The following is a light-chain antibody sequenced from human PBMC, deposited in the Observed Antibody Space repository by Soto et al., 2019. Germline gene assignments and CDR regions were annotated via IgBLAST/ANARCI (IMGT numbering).Light chain of an antibody. CDR3: CSYAGSSPV. Sequence: QSVLTQPHSVSGSPGQSVTISCTGTSSDVGGYNYVSWYQQHPGKAPKLMIYDVSKRPSGVPDRFSGSKSGNTASLTISGLQAEDEADYYCCSYAGSSPVFGTGTKV. CDR1: SSDVGGYNY. J-gene: IGLJ1*01. CDR2: DVS. V-gene: IGLV2-11*01.